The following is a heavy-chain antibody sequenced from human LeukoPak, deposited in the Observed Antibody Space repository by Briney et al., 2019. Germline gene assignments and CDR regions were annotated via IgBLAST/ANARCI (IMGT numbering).Heavy chain of an antibody. CDR2: ITGSGSGGRT. Sequence: PGGSLRLSCAAPGFTFSSYAMSWVRQAPGKGLEWVSGITGSGSGGRTYYADSVKGRFTIARDNSKNTMYLQMSSLRAEDTAVYYCAKAGSIRFDYWGQGALVTVSS. J-gene: IGHJ4*02. CDR3: AKAGSIRFDY. D-gene: IGHD1-26*01. V-gene: IGHV3-23*01. CDR1: GFTFSSYA.